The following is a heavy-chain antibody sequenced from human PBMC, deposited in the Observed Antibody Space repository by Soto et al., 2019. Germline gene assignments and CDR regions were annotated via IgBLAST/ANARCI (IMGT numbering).Heavy chain of an antibody. V-gene: IGHV1-18*01. Sequence: QVQLVQSGAEVKNPGASVKVSCRASGYTLSNNYGISWVRQAPGQGLEWMGWINSYNGVTNNARKFQDRVTLTTDASTTTAYMELRSLRSDDTAIYYCARDCQNYGSLDYWGQGTLVTVSS. J-gene: IGHJ4*02. CDR3: ARDCQNYGSLDY. CDR1: GYTLSNNYG. D-gene: IGHD4-17*01. CDR2: INSYNGVT.